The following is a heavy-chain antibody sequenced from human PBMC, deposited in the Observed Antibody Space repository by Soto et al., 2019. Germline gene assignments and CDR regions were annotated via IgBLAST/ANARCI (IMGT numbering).Heavy chain of an antibody. CDR1: GFTFRSYA. D-gene: IGHD7-27*01. Sequence: GGSLRLSCSASGFTFRSYAMGWFRQGPGKGLEWISTIIGSGGSAYYADSVKGRFTISRDNSKNTLYLQMDSLSADDTAVYFCAKKGSPSGDHSNWYFDLW. J-gene: IGHJ2*01. CDR3: AKKGSPSGDHSNWYFDL. CDR2: IIGSGGSA. V-gene: IGHV3-23*01.